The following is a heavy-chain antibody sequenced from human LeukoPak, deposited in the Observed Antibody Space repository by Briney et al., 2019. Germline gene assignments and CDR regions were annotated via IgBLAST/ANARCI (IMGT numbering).Heavy chain of an antibody. V-gene: IGHV5-51*01. Sequence: GESLKIYCKGSGYSFTSYWIGWVRQMPGNGLEWMGIIYPGDSDTRYSPSCQGQVTISADKSISTAYLQWSSLKASHTAMYYCARLPGMVATSGFDYWGQGTLVTVSS. CDR2: IYPGDSDT. D-gene: IGHD5-12*01. CDR1: GYSFTSYW. J-gene: IGHJ4*02. CDR3: ARLPGMVATSGFDY.